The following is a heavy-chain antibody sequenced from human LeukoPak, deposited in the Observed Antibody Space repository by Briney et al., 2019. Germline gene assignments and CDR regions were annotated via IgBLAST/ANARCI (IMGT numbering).Heavy chain of an antibody. J-gene: IGHJ4*02. Sequence: PGGSLRLSCVASGFTFSSYIMTWVRQAPGKGLEWVAVISYDGSNKYYADSVKGRFTISRDNSKNTLYLQMNSLRAEDAAVYYCARVLAVAGTGPSDYWGQGTLVTVSS. CDR3: ARVLAVAGTGPSDY. D-gene: IGHD6-19*01. CDR1: GFTFSSYI. V-gene: IGHV3-30*03. CDR2: ISYDGSNK.